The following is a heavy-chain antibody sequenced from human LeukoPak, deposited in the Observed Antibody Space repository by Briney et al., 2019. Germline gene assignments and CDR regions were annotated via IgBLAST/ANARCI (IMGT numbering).Heavy chain of an antibody. Sequence: SETLSLTCTVSGGSISSHYWSWISQPPGKGLEWIGYIYYSGSTYYNPSLKSRVTISVDTSKNQFSLKLTSVTAADTAVYYCARGYYTPDYWGQGTLVTVSS. V-gene: IGHV4-59*11. CDR2: IYYSGST. CDR3: ARGYYTPDY. CDR1: GGSISSHY. D-gene: IGHD2/OR15-2a*01. J-gene: IGHJ4*02.